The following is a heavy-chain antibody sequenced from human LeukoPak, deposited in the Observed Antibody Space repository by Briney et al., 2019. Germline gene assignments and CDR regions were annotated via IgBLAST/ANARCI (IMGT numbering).Heavy chain of an antibody. CDR3: AKHYYYDSSGYPPSYYFDY. CDR2: ISNDGNNE. D-gene: IGHD3-22*01. J-gene: IGHJ4*02. Sequence: GGSLRLSCAASGFNFSTYGIHWARQAPGKGLEWVAFISNDGNNEYYSDSVKGRFTVSRDNSKNMLYLQMNSLRGEDTAVYYCAKHYYYDSSGYPPSYYFDYWGQGTLVTVSS. V-gene: IGHV3-30*02. CDR1: GFNFSTYG.